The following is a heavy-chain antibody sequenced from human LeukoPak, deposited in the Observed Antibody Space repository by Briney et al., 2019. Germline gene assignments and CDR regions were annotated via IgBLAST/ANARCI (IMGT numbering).Heavy chain of an antibody. V-gene: IGHV4-39*01. CDR3: ASNTGFSSGWYWDY. Sequence: SETLSLTCTLCIDFLYRRHYYWRWIRQPPGKGLEWIGSIYYSGSTYYNLSLRSRVTIFVSTTTNQFSLILLPFDATASDMYYCASNTGFSSGWYWDYGGQGTLVTVSS. D-gene: IGHD6-19*01. CDR2: IYYSGST. J-gene: IGHJ4*02. CDR1: IDFLYRRHYY.